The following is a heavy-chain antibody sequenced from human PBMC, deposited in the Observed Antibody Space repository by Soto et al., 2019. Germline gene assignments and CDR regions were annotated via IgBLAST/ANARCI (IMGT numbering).Heavy chain of an antibody. V-gene: IGHV3-23*01. Sequence: EAQLLESGGGLVQPGGSLRLSCSASGFIFNNYAMSWVRQAPGKGLEWVSGITGYGATTYYAESVKGRFTISRDNSKNTLYLQMSTLTAEGTAVYYCARDPLLYDSDWYPNWFGPWGQGTLVTVSS. D-gene: IGHD6-19*01. J-gene: IGHJ5*02. CDR3: ARDPLLYDSDWYPNWFGP. CDR2: ITGYGATT. CDR1: GFIFNNYA.